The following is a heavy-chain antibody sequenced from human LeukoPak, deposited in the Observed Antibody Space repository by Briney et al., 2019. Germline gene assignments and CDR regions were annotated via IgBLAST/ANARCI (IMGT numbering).Heavy chain of an antibody. V-gene: IGHV3-7*03. CDR3: AREWVVAATGYGFDP. CDR1: GFTFSSYW. Sequence: SGGSLRLSCAASGFTFSSYWMSWVRQAPGKGLEWVANIKQDGSEKYYVDSVKGRFTISRDNAKNSLYLQMNSLRAEDTAVYYCAREWVVAATGYGFDPWGQGTLVTVSS. D-gene: IGHD2-15*01. CDR2: IKQDGSEK. J-gene: IGHJ5*02.